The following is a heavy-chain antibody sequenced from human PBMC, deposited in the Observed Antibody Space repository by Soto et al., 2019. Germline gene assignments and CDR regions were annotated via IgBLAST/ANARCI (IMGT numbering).Heavy chain of an antibody. Sequence: PSETLSLTCTVSGGSISSGGYYWSWIRPHPGKGLEWIGYIYYSGSTYYNPSLKSRVTISVDTSKNQFSLKLSSVTAADTAVYYCARAGDSSGYYSRARFDYWGQGTLVTVSS. CDR2: IYYSGST. J-gene: IGHJ4*02. D-gene: IGHD3-22*01. CDR3: ARAGDSSGYYSRARFDY. CDR1: GGSISSGGYY. V-gene: IGHV4-31*03.